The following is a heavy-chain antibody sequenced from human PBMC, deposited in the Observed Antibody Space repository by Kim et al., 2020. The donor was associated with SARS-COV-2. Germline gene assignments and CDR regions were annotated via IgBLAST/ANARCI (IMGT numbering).Heavy chain of an antibody. D-gene: IGHD6-13*01. CDR3: ARGGAAAGRIDYYGMDV. J-gene: IGHJ6*02. V-gene: IGHV1-46*01. Sequence: ASVKVSCKASGYTFTSYYMHWVRQAPGQGLEWMGIINPSGGSTSYAQKFQGRVTMTRDTSTSTVYMELSSLRSEDTAVYYCARGGAAAGRIDYYGMDVWGQGTTVTVSS. CDR2: INPSGGST. CDR1: GYTFTSYY.